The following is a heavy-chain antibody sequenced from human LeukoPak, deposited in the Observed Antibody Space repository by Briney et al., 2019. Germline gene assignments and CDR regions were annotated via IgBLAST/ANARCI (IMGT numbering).Heavy chain of an antibody. Sequence: ASVKVSCKASGYTFTSYYMHWVRQAPGQGLEWMGIINPSGGSTSYAQKFQGRVTMARDTSTSTVYMELGSLRSEDTAVYYCARGTVCGSGGKCSGSWYYDYWGQGTLVTVSS. CDR1: GYTFTSYY. CDR2: INPSGGST. J-gene: IGHJ4*02. CDR3: ARGTVCGSGGKCSGSWYYDY. D-gene: IGHD6-13*01. V-gene: IGHV1-46*01.